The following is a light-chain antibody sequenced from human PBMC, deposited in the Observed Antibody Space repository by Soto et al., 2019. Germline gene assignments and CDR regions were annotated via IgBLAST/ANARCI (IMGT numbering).Light chain of an antibody. V-gene: IGKV2-28*01. CDR3: MQALQTPIT. J-gene: IGKJ5*01. Sequence: DIVMTQSPLSLPVTPGEPASISCRSSQSLLYSNGYNYLHWYLQKPGQSPQLLIYLGSNRASGVPDRFSGSGSGTYFTLRISKVEAEDVGVYYCMQALQTPITFAQGTRLE. CDR2: LGS. CDR1: QSLLYSNGYNY.